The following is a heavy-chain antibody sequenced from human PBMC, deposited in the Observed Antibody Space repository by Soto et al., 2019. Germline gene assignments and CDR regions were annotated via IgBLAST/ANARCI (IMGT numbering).Heavy chain of an antibody. CDR3: SRALLPHDAFDI. V-gene: IGHV3-66*01. CDR2: IYRGGST. J-gene: IGHJ3*02. CDR1: GFTVNSNY. Sequence: EVQLVESGGGLVQPGGSLRLSCAASGFTVNSNYMCWVRQAPGKGLEWVSVIYRGGSTYYADSVKGRFTISTDNSNNTLYLQLISLRAEDTAVYYCSRALLPHDAFDIWGQGTMVTVSS.